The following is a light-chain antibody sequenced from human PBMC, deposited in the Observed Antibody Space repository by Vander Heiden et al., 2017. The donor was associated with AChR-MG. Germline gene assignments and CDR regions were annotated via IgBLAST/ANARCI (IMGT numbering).Light chain of an antibody. CDR1: KGISSY. CDR3: RHAYRAPPP. V-gene: IGKV1-39*01. J-gene: IGKJ1*01. CDR2: ATS. Sequence: DIQMTQPPSALSASAGDRVTITCRASKGISSYLHWYQQKPGKAPTLLIYATSSVHSGVPSRFSGSGSGKDFTLTISSLQPEDFATYSCRHAYRAPPPFGQGTKVDIK.